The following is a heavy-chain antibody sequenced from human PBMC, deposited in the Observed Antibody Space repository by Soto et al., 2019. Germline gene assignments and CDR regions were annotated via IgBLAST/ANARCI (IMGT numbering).Heavy chain of an antibody. Sequence: GGSLRLSCAASGFTFSSYAMSWVRQAPGKGLEWVSAISGSGGSTYYADSVKGRFTITRDNSKNTLYLQMNSLRAEDMAVYYCAKVLGNEVVVPAARAFDIWGQGTMVTVSS. CDR1: GFTFSSYA. V-gene: IGHV3-23*01. D-gene: IGHD2-2*01. CDR3: AKVLGNEVVVPAARAFDI. CDR2: ISGSGGST. J-gene: IGHJ3*02.